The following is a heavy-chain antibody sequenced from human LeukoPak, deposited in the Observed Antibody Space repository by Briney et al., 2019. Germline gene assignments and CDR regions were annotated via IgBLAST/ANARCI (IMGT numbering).Heavy chain of an antibody. CDR1: GFTFSDAW. J-gene: IGHJ4*02. Sequence: GGSLRLSCAASGFTFSDAWMTWVRQAPGKGLEWVGRIQSISSGGTTDYAAPVKGRFTISRDDSKNMLYLQMNSLKVEDTAIYYCATPPDWGQGTLVAVSS. CDR3: ATPPD. CDR2: IQSISSGGTT. V-gene: IGHV3-15*01.